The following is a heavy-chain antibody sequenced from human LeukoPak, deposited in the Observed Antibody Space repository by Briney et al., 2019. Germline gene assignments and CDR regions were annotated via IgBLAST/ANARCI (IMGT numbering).Heavy chain of an antibody. CDR3: ARLVLMVYGRGGPFDY. CDR1: GDSISTSSYY. D-gene: IGHD2-8*01. J-gene: IGHJ4*02. CDR2: IYYSGST. Sequence: PSETLSLTCSVSGDSISTSSYYWGWIRQPPGKGLEWIGTIYYSGSTYYNPSLTSRVTISVDTSKNQFSLKLSSVTAADTAVYYCARLVLMVYGRGGPFDYWGQGTLVTVSS. V-gene: IGHV4-39*01.